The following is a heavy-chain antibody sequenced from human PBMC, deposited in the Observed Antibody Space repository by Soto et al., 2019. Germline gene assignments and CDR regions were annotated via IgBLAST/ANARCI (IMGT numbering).Heavy chain of an antibody. Sequence: ASVKVSCKASGYTFTGYYMHWVRQAPGQGLEWMGWINPNSGGTNYAQKFQGSVTVTRDTSISTAYMELSRLTSDDTAIYFCARSPTTMFQPLDYWGPGTLVTV. CDR3: ARSPTTMFQPLDY. V-gene: IGHV1-2*02. D-gene: IGHD3-10*02. J-gene: IGHJ4*02. CDR1: GYTFTGYY. CDR2: INPNSGGT.